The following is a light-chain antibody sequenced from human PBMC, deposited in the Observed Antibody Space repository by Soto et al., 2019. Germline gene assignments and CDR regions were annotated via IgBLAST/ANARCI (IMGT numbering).Light chain of an antibody. J-gene: IGKJ3*01. CDR1: QGISSY. CDR3: QQLNSYPPFT. Sequence: DIQLTQSPSFLSASVGDRVTITCRASQGISSYLAWYQQKPGKAPKLLIYAASTLQSGVPSRFSGSGSGTEFTHTISSLQPEDFATYNCQQLNSYPPFTFGPGTKVDIK. CDR2: AAS. V-gene: IGKV1-9*01.